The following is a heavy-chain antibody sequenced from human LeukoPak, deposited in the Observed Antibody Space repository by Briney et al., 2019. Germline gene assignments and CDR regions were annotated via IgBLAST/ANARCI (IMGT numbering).Heavy chain of an antibody. V-gene: IGHV1-18*01. Sequence: ASVKVSCKASGYTFTSYGISWVRQAPGQGLEWMGWISAYNGNTNYAQKLQGRVTMTTDTSTSTAYMELRGLRSDDTAVYYCARDPDSSGYIGFDYWGQGTLVTVSS. J-gene: IGHJ4*02. D-gene: IGHD3-22*01. CDR2: ISAYNGNT. CDR3: ARDPDSSGYIGFDY. CDR1: GYTFTSYG.